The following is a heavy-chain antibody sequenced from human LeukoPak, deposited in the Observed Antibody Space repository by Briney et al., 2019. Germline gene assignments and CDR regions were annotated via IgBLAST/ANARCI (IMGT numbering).Heavy chain of an antibody. CDR1: GDSVSSNSAA. J-gene: IGHJ5*02. V-gene: IGHV6-1*01. CDR2: TYYRSKWYN. Sequence: SQTLSLTCAISGDSVSSNSAAWNWIRQSPSRGLEWLGRTYYRSKWYNDYAVSVKSRITINPDTSKNQFSLQLNSVTPEDMAVYYCARDTRITGTRSNWFDPWGQGTLSPSPQ. CDR3: ARDTRITGTRSNWFDP. D-gene: IGHD1-7*01.